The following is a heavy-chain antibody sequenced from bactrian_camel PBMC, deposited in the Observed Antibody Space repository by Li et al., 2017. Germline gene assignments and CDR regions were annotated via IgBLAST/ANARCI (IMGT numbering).Heavy chain of an antibody. CDR3: AAAPRRLGLSCAPRHGYNY. V-gene: IGHV3S53*01. CDR2: LIGDGST. CDR1: GSVSGYTATTVC. J-gene: IGHJ4*01. Sequence: VQLVESGGGSVQAGGSLTLSCSVSGSVSGYTATTVCMGWFRQGPGKEREEVASLIGDGSTHYADLVKGRFTISKDNAKNTLYLQMNSLQPEDTAVYYCAAAPRRLGLSCAPRHGYNYFGQGTQVTVS. D-gene: IGHD5*01.